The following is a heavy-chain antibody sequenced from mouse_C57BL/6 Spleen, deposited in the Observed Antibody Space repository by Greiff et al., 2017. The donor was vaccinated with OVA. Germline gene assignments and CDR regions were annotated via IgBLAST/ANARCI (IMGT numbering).Heavy chain of an antibody. CDR1: GYTFTSYW. CDR3: ARSDITTVVTDY. CDR2: IYPGSGST. V-gene: IGHV1-55*01. J-gene: IGHJ2*01. Sequence: QVQLQQSGAELVKPGASVKMSCKASGYTFTSYWITWVKQRPGQGLEWIGDIYPGSGSTNYNEKFKSKATLTVDTSSSTAYMQLSSLTSEDSAVYYCARSDITTVVTDYWGQGTTLTVSS. D-gene: IGHD1-1*01.